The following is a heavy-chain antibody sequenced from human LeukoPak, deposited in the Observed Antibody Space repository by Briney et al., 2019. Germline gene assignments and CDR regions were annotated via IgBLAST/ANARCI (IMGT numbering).Heavy chain of an antibody. CDR1: GFTFSSYA. CDR2: ISGSGGST. Sequence: GGSLRLSCAASGFTFSSYAMSWVRQAPGKGLEWVSAISGSGGSTYYAYSVKGRFTISRDNSKNTLYLQMNSLRAEDTAVYYCAKDYPGPSRLYYFDYWGQGTLVTVSS. CDR3: AKDYPGPSRLYYFDY. V-gene: IGHV3-23*01. J-gene: IGHJ4*02. D-gene: IGHD6-25*01.